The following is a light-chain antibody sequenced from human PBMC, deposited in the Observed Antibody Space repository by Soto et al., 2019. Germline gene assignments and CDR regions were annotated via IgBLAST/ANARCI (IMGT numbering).Light chain of an antibody. J-gene: IGKJ1*01. CDR1: QSVSSSY. Sequence: EIVLMQSPGTLSLSPGERATLSCRASQSVSSSYLAWYQQKPGQAPRLLIYGASSRATGIPDRFSGSGSGTDFTLTISRLEPEDFAVYYCQQYGSSPTFDQGTKVEIK. CDR3: QQYGSSPT. CDR2: GAS. V-gene: IGKV3-20*01.